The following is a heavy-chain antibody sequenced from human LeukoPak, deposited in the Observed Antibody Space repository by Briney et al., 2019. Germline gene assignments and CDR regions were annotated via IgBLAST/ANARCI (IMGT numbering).Heavy chain of an antibody. CDR2: ITISGRYI. V-gene: IGHV3-21*01. CDR3: ARDYCANGVCPFFYYYYYMDV. J-gene: IGHJ6*03. CDR1: GFTFSSYS. Sequence: PGGSLRLSCAASGFTFSSYSMNWVRQAPGKGLEWVSSITISGRYIYYADSVKGRFTISRDNSENSLYLQMDSLTAEDTAVYYCARDYCANGVCPFFYYYYYMDVWGKGTTVTVSS. D-gene: IGHD2-8*01.